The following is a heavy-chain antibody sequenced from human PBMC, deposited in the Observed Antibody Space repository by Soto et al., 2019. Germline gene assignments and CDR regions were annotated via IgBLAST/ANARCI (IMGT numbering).Heavy chain of an antibody. Sequence: QVPLVQSGAEVKKPGASVKVSCKASGYTFTSYAMHWVRQAPGQRLEWMGWINAGNGNTKYSQKFQGRVTITRDTSASTAYMELSSLRSEDTAVYYCASALQYGDPSVYFQHWGQGTLVTVSS. CDR1: GYTFTSYA. CDR3: ASALQYGDPSVYFQH. V-gene: IGHV1-3*01. J-gene: IGHJ1*01. CDR2: INAGNGNT. D-gene: IGHD4-17*01.